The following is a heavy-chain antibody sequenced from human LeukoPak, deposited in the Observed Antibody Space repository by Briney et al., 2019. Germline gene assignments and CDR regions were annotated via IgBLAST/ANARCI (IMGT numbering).Heavy chain of an antibody. Sequence: HAGRSLRLSCAASGFTFSSYGMHWVRQAPGKGLEWVAVIWYDGSNKYYADSVKGRFTISRDNSKNTLYLHMNSLRAEDTAVYYCARGRSELDYWGQGTLVTVSS. CDR2: IWYDGSNK. CDR3: ARGRSELDY. CDR1: GFTFSSYG. J-gene: IGHJ4*02. V-gene: IGHV3-33*01. D-gene: IGHD6-19*01.